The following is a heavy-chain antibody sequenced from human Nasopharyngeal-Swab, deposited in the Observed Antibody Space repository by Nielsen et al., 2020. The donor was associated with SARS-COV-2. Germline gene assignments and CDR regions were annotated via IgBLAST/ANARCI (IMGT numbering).Heavy chain of an antibody. Sequence: SVKVSYKASGGTFGTYALSRVRQAPGQGFEWMGGIIPIYGTPNYAHKFRGRVTMTANESTSTACMELSSLRSEDTAVYDCARGYFVDYYSYYMDVWGKGTTVTVSS. V-gene: IGHV1-69*13. CDR3: ARGYFVDYYSYYMDV. D-gene: IGHD3-9*01. CDR1: GGTFGTYA. CDR2: IIPIYGTP. J-gene: IGHJ6*03.